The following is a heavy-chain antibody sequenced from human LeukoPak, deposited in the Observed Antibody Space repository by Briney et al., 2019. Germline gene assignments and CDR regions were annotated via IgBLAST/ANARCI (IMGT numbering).Heavy chain of an antibody. CDR1: GFTFSSYW. D-gene: IGHD3-16*01. CDR3: ANGGTYYYYMDV. CDR2: IKQDGSEK. Sequence: PGESLRLSCAASGFTFSSYWMSWVRQAPGKGLEWVANIKQDGSEKYYVDSVKGRFTISRDNAKNSLYLQMNSLRAEDTAVYYCANGGTYYYYMDVWGKGTTVTVSS. V-gene: IGHV3-7*03. J-gene: IGHJ6*03.